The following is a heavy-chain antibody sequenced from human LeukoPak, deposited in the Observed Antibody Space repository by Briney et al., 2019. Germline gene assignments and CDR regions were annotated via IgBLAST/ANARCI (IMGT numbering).Heavy chain of an antibody. J-gene: IGHJ5*02. D-gene: IGHD3-3*01. V-gene: IGHV4-38-2*02. CDR3: ARRVTSLSIWFDP. Sequence: PSETLSLTCTVSGYSISSGYYWGWIRQPPGKGLEWIGSIYHSGSTYYNPSLKSRVTISVDTSKNQFSLKLSSVTAADTAVYYCARRVTSLSIWFDPWGQGTLVTVSS. CDR1: GYSISSGYY. CDR2: IYHSGST.